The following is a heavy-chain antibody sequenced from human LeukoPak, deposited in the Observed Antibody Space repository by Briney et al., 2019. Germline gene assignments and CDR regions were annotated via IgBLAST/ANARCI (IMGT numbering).Heavy chain of an antibody. Sequence: GRSLRLSCAAAGFTLSSYGMDWVRQAPGKGLEWVAVISYEGSNKYYADSVKGRFTISRDNSKNTLYLQMNSLRAEDTAVYYCAKDRQQLALVYYYGMDVWGQGTTVTVSS. CDR2: ISYEGSNK. D-gene: IGHD6-13*01. J-gene: IGHJ6*02. CDR3: AKDRQQLALVYYYGMDV. CDR1: GFTLSSYG. V-gene: IGHV3-30*18.